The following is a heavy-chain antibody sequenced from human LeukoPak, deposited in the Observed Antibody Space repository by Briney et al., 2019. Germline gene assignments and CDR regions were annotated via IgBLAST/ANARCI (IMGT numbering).Heavy chain of an antibody. J-gene: IGHJ4*01. D-gene: IGHD6-6*01. CDR1: GFTFQNYA. CDR2: ISWNSGNV. Sequence: GGSLRLSCAASGFTFQNYAMHWVRQAPGKGLEWVSSISWNSGNVDYSDSVKGRFTLSRDNAKNSLFLQMNSLRDEDTAFYYCAKSGTYSSSSGYIDSWGHGTPVTVSS. V-gene: IGHV3-9*01. CDR3: AKSGTYSSSSGYIDS.